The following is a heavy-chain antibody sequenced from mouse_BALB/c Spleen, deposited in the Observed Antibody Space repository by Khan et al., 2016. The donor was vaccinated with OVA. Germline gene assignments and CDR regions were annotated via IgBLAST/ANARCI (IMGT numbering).Heavy chain of an antibody. V-gene: IGHV14-1*02. J-gene: IGHJ3*01. CDR2: IDPENGIT. Sequence: VQLQQSGAELVRPGALVQLTCKASGFNIKDYYIHWVKQRPDQGLEWIGGIDPENGITIYAPTFQGKARITADTSSTTAYLQLSSLTSEDTAVYDCTRYGYSPWCAYWGQGTLVTVSA. CDR1: GFNIKDYY. CDR3: TRYGYSPWCAY. D-gene: IGHD2-2*01.